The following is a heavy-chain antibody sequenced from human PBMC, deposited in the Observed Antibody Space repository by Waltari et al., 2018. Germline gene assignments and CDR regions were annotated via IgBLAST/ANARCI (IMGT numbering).Heavy chain of an antibody. V-gene: IGHV1-46*04. J-gene: IGHJ3*02. Sequence: QVQILQSGTEVRKPGASVRISCKTSGYIFTDYYINWVRQAPGQGRECMGVTNTHARITTYAPKLQCRITLTRDTSTSTVHLDLSSLRSDDSAVYYCARSAVHASDIWGQGSMVTVSS. CDR1: GYIFTDYY. CDR3: ARSAVHASDI. D-gene: IGHD6-19*01. CDR2: TNTHARIT.